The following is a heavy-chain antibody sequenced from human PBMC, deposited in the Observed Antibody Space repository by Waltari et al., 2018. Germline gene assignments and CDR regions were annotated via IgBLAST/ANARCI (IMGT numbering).Heavy chain of an antibody. CDR3: ARTYDFWSGYPLGH. D-gene: IGHD3-3*01. Sequence: QVQLQESGPGLVKPSETLSLTCTVSGDSINNYYWNWIRQPPGKELEWIGYIAYNERTNYNPSLRSRITISVDTSKTQFSLKLSSVTAADTAVYYCARTYDFWSGYPLGHWGQGTLVTVSS. V-gene: IGHV4-59*01. CDR2: IAYNERT. CDR1: GDSINNYY. J-gene: IGHJ4*02.